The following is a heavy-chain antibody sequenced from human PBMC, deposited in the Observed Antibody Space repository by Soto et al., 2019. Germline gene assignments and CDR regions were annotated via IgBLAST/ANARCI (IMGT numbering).Heavy chain of an antibody. Sequence: GGSLRLSCAGSGFTLSNYAVNWARQAPGKGLEWVAVILYDGAVQLYAYSVKGRCTGSREHSKNTVYLQINSLTPEDTATYYRAREASVAALNWFDPCGQGTLVTVAS. J-gene: IGHJ5*02. CDR3: AREASVAALNWFDP. D-gene: IGHD6-6*01. CDR2: ILYDGAVQ. CDR1: GFTLSNYA. V-gene: IGHV3-30*04.